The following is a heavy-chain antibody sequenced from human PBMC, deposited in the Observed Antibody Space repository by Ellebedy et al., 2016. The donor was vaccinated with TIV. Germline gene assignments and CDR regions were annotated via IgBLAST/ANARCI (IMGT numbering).Heavy chain of an antibody. CDR3: ARDPAPNCSTTSCSDAY. J-gene: IGHJ4*02. CDR1: GYTFTGYY. V-gene: IGHV1-2*02. D-gene: IGHD2-2*01. CDR2: INPNSGGT. Sequence: AASVKVSCKASGYTFTGYYIHWVRQAPGQGLEWVGWINPNSGGTNYAQKFQGRVTMTRDTSISTAYMELTRLRSDDTAVFYCARDPAPNCSTTSCSDAYWGQGTLVTVSS.